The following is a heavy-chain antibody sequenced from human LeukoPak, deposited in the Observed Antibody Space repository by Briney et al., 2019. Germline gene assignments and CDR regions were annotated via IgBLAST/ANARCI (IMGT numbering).Heavy chain of an antibody. Sequence: GGSLRLSCAASGFTVSSNYMSWVRQAPGKGLEWVSVIYSGGSTYYADSVKGRFTISRDNSKNTLYLQMNSLRAEDTAVYYCARDTGGHNFFGSYFDYWGQGTLVTVSS. D-gene: IGHD2-8*02. CDR3: ARDTGGHNFFGSYFDY. V-gene: IGHV3-66*02. J-gene: IGHJ4*02. CDR1: GFTVSSNY. CDR2: IYSGGST.